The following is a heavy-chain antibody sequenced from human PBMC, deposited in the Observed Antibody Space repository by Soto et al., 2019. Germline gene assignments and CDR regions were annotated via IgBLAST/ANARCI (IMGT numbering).Heavy chain of an antibody. D-gene: IGHD2-2*01. CDR3: ARALGIVVVPAATYYFDY. CDR1: GGSISSGGYY. CDR2: IYYSGST. J-gene: IGHJ4*02. Sequence: KPSETLSLTCTVSGGSISSGGYYWSWIRQHPGKGLEWIGYIYYSGSTYYNPSLKSRVTISVDTSKNQFSLKLSSVTAADTAVYYCARALGIVVVPAATYYFDYWGQGTLVTVSS. V-gene: IGHV4-31*03.